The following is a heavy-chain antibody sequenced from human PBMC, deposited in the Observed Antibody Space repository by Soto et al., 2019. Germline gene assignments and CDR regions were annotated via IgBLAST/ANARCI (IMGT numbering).Heavy chain of an antibody. CDR1: GYPFIKYG. D-gene: IGHD3-9*01. J-gene: IGHJ5*01. CDR3: ATTYDTGFEP. V-gene: IGHV1-18*04. Sequence: QLQLVQSAAEVKKPGASVRVSCKAYGYPFIKYGISWIRQAPEQGLEWMGWIKVDSGYTNYAQKFQGRVTMTADTSSDTPVMELRSLRLHVPAVYFCATTYDTGFEPRGQGTLVSVSS. CDR2: IKVDSGYT.